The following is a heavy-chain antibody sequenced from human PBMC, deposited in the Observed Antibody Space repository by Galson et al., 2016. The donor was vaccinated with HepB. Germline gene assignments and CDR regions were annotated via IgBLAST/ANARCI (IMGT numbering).Heavy chain of an antibody. D-gene: IGHD2-2*01. Sequence: SVKVSCKASGFIFTSYAIHWVRQAPGQRLEWMGWINAGNGDTKYPQMLQGRVTISRDTSASTAYMELSSLRSEVTAVDYCSRVKLGYCNSTSCYDRSIDYWGQGTLVTVSS. CDR2: INAGNGDT. CDR3: SRVKLGYCNSTSCYDRSIDY. V-gene: IGHV1-3*01. CDR1: GFIFTSYA. J-gene: IGHJ4*02.